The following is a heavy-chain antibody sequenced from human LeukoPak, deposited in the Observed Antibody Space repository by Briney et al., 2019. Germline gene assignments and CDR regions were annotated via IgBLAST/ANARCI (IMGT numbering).Heavy chain of an antibody. Sequence: SVKVSCKASGGTFSSYAISWVRQAPGQGLEWMGGIIPIFGTANYAQKFQGRVTITADESTSTAYMELSSLRSEDTAVYYCATRSAGGYQLLSSYYYYGMDVWGKGTTVTVSS. CDR3: ATRSAGGYQLLSSYYYYGMDV. V-gene: IGHV1-69*13. D-gene: IGHD2-2*01. J-gene: IGHJ6*04. CDR1: GGTFSSYA. CDR2: IIPIFGTA.